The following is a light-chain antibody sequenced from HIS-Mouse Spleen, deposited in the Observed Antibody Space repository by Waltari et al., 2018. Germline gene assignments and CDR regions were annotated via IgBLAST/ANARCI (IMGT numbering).Light chain of an antibody. V-gene: IGLV2-14*03. Sequence: QSALTQPASVSGSPGQSITISCTGTSSDVGGYNYVSWYQQPPGKAPNLMIYDVSNRPPGVSNRFAGSKSGNTASLTISGLQAEDEADYYCSSYTSSSTRVFGGGTKLTVL. CDR1: SSDVGGYNY. CDR3: SSYTSSSTRV. J-gene: IGLJ3*02. CDR2: DVS.